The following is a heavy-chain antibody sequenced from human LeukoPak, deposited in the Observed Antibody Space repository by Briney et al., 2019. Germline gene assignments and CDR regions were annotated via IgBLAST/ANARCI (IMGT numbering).Heavy chain of an antibody. D-gene: IGHD3-10*01. J-gene: IGHJ4*02. CDR2: INHSGST. CDR1: GGSFSGYY. Sequence: SETLSLTCAVYGGSFSGYYWSWIRQPPGKGLEWIGEINHSGSTNYNPSLKSRVTISVDTSKNHFSLKLSSVPAADTAVYYCARDTYYYGSGTYYFNYWGQGTLVTVSS. CDR3: ARDTYYYGSGTYYFNY. V-gene: IGHV4-34*01.